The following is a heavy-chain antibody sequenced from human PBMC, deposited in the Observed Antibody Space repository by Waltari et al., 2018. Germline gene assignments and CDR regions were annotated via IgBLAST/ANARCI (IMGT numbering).Heavy chain of an antibody. CDR2: LCKDGSDK. D-gene: IGHD3-22*01. V-gene: IGHV3-30*18. CDR1: GFTLRNDG. CDR3: AKDPTDSKSPREDHPAFDV. Sequence: QVQLVESGGVVVQTGRSRRCSCATCGFTLRNDGLHLVCKTQGNGLEWVAVLCKDGSDKLYSDSVKGRFTISRDNSKNALYLQMNGLRAEDTAVYYCAKDPTDSKSPREDHPAFDVWGQGTMVTIST. J-gene: IGHJ3*01.